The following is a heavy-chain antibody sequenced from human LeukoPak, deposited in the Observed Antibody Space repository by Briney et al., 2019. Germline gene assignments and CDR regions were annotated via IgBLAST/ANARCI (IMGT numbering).Heavy chain of an antibody. Sequence: GGSLRLSCAASGFKFGDYFMSWIRQSPEKGLQWVAFISTSSANIRYADFVKGRFTISRDNAKNSVYLEMNSLRVEDTAVYFCARAPYFESSGPLWGQGTLVTVSS. V-gene: IGHV3-11*04. J-gene: IGHJ4*02. CDR3: ARAPYFESSGPL. CDR1: GFKFGDYF. D-gene: IGHD3-22*01. CDR2: ISTSSANI.